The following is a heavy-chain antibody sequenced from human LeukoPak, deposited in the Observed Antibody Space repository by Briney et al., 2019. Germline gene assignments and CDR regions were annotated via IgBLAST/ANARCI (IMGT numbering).Heavy chain of an antibody. V-gene: IGHV1-2*02. CDR1: GYTFTGYY. J-gene: IGHJ5*02. CDR2: INPNSGGT. Sequence: ASVKVSCKASGYTFTGYYMHWVRQAPGQGLEWMGWINPNSGGTNYARKFQGRVTMTRDTSISTAYMELSRLRSDDTAVYYCARDAAIYYYDSSGYYEWFDPWGQGTLVTVSS. D-gene: IGHD3-22*01. CDR3: ARDAAIYYYDSSGYYEWFDP.